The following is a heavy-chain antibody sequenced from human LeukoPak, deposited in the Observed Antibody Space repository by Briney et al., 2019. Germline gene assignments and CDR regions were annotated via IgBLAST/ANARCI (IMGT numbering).Heavy chain of an antibody. J-gene: IGHJ4*02. V-gene: IGHV3-7*01. Sequence: GGSLRLSCTASGFTFSGAWMTWIRQAPGKGLEWVANIREDGTEKNYVDSVKGRFTISRDNAKNSLFLQMSNLRDDDTAIYYCARHVGISFWGQGTLVTVSS. CDR2: IREDGTEK. CDR3: ARHVGISF. CDR1: GFTFSGAW. D-gene: IGHD7-27*01.